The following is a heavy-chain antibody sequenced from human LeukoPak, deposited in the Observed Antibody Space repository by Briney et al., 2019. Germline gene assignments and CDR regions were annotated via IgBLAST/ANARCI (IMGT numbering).Heavy chain of an antibody. Sequence: GGSLRLSCAASGFTFSNYAMNWVRQAPGKGLEWVSGISDSGGDTYYADSVKGRFTISRDKSKNTLYLQMNSLSVEDTAVYYCAREGAGGNDYWGQGTLVTVSS. CDR1: GFTFSNYA. D-gene: IGHD4-23*01. CDR2: ISDSGGDT. J-gene: IGHJ4*02. CDR3: AREGAGGNDY. V-gene: IGHV3-23*01.